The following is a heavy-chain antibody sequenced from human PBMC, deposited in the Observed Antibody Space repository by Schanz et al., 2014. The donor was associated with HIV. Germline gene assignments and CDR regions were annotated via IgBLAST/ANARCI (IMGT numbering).Heavy chain of an antibody. CDR3: ARGTPTEYYYDSSGYLDY. CDR1: GFTFDDYA. Sequence: EVQLVESGGGLVQPGRSLRLSCAASGFTFDDYAMHWVRQAPGKGLEWVSGISWNSGSIGYADSVKGRFTISRDNAKNTLYLQMNSLRAEDTAVYYCARGTPTEYYYDSSGYLDYWGQGTLVTVSS. CDR2: ISWNSGSI. J-gene: IGHJ4*02. D-gene: IGHD3-22*01. V-gene: IGHV3-9*01.